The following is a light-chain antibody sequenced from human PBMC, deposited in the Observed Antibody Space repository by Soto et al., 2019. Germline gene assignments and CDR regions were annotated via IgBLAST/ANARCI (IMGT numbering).Light chain of an antibody. CDR2: AAS. CDR1: QSISSY. Sequence: DIQMTQFPSSLSASVGDRVTITCRASQSISSYLSWYQQKPGKAPKLLIYAASSLQSGVPSRFSVSGSGTDFTLTISSLQPEDFATYYCQQTYSTPVTFGQGTKVEIK. CDR3: QQTYSTPVT. V-gene: IGKV1-39*01. J-gene: IGKJ1*01.